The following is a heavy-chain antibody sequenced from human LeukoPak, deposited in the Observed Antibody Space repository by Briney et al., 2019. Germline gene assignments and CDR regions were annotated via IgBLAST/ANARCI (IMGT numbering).Heavy chain of an antibody. V-gene: IGHV4-39*02. CDR1: GGPISSNSYY. CDR2: IYYSGST. Sequence: SETPSLTCTVSGGPISSNSYYWGWIRQPPGKGLEWIGNIYYSGSTYYNPSLKSRVTISVATSENHCSLKLSSVTAADTAVYYCARWGSYGFDYWGQGTLVTVSS. CDR3: ARWGSYGFDY. J-gene: IGHJ4*02. D-gene: IGHD5-18*01.